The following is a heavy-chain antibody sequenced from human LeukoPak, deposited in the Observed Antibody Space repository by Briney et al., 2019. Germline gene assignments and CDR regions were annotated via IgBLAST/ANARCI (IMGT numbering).Heavy chain of an antibody. CDR2: INPNSGGT. V-gene: IGHV1-2*06. CDR3: ARGQMATPFDP. D-gene: IGHD5-24*01. CDR1: GYTFTGYY. Sequence: EASVKVSCKASGYTFTGYYMHWVRQAPGQGLGWMGRINPNSGGTNYAQKFQGRVTMTRDTSISTAYMERSRLRSDDTAVYYCARGQMATPFDPWGQGTLVTVSS. J-gene: IGHJ5*02.